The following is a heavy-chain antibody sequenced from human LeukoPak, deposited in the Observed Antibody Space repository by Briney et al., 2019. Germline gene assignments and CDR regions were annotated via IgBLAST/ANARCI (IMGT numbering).Heavy chain of an antibody. J-gene: IGHJ4*02. CDR2: MNPNSGNT. CDR3: ARAPAYFDS. CDR1: GYTFTSYD. V-gene: IGHV1-8*01. Sequence: ASVKVSCKASGYTFTSYDINWARQATGQGLEWMGWMNPNSGNTGYAQRFQGRIIMTSDTSISTAYLELSSLRSDDTAVYYCARAPAYFDSWGQGTLVIVSS. D-gene: IGHD6-25*01.